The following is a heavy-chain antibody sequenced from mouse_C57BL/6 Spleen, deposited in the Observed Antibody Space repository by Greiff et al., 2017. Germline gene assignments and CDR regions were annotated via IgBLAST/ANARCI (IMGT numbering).Heavy chain of an antibody. J-gene: IGHJ3*01. CDR3: AYGDYDDMVAY. CDR1: GFSLTSYG. CDR2: IWGDGST. Sequence: QVQLKEPGPGLVAPSQSLSITCTVSGFSLTSYGVSWVRQPPGKGLEWLGVIWGDGSTNYHSARISRLSISKDNSKSQVCLKLNSLQTDDTATYYCAYGDYDDMVAYWGQGTLVTVSA. V-gene: IGHV2-3*01. D-gene: IGHD2-4*01.